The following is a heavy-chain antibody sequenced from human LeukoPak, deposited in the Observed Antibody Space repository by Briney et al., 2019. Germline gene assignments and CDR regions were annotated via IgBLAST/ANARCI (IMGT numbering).Heavy chain of an antibody. CDR1: GGSFSGYY. J-gene: IGHJ4*02. D-gene: IGHD2-15*01. CDR3: ARGQVVREY. Sequence: SETLSLTCAVYGGSFSGYYWSWIRQPPGKGLERIGEINHSGSTNYNPSLKSRVTISADTSKNQFSLKLSSVTAADTAVYYCARGQVVREYWGQGALVTVSS. V-gene: IGHV4-34*01. CDR2: INHSGST.